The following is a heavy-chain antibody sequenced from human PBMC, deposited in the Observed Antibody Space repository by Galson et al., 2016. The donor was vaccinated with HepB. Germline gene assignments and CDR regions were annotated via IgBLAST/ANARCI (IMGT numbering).Heavy chain of an antibody. CDR1: GFTFSIYS. CDR3: AELPTGSYAFAI. V-gene: IGHV3-30-3*01. J-gene: IGHJ3*02. Sequence: SLRLSCAASGFTFSIYSMHWVRQAPGKGLEWVAMISYDGNNKYYADSVKGRFTISRDNSKNTLYLQMNRLRAEDTAIYYCAELPTGSYAFAIWRQGTMVTVSS. CDR2: ISYDGNNK. D-gene: IGHD1-26*01.